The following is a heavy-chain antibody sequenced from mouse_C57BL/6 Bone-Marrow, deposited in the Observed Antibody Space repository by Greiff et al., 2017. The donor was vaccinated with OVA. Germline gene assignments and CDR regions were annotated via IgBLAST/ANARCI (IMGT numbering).Heavy chain of an antibody. CDR1: GFTFSSYG. J-gene: IGHJ1*03. CDR3: ARLHSNYWYCDV. V-gene: IGHV5-6*01. D-gene: IGHD2-5*01. CDR2: ISSGGSYT. Sequence: EVHLVESGGDLVKPGGSLKLSCAASGFTFSSYGMSWVRQTPDKRLEWVATISSGGSYTYYPDSVKGRFTISRDNAKNTLYLQMSSLKSEDTAMYYCARLHSNYWYCDVWGTGTTVTVSS.